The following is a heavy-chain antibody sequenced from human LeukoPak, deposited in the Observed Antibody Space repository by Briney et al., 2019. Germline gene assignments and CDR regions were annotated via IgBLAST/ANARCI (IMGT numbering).Heavy chain of an antibody. J-gene: IGHJ4*02. CDR2: MNPNSGNT. CDR3: ARGGRYCSSTSCYT. D-gene: IGHD2-2*02. CDR1: GYTFTSYD. V-gene: IGHV1-8*03. Sequence: ASVKVSCKASGYTFTSYDINWVRQATGQRLEWMGWMNPNSGNTGYAQKFQGRVTITRNTSISTAYMELSSLRSEDTAVYYCARGGRYCSSTSCYTWGQGTLVTVSS.